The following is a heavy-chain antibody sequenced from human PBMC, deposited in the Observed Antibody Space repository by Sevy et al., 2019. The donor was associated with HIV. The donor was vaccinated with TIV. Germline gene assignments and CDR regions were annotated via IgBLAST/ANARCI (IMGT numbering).Heavy chain of an antibody. CDR2: ISGSSKTT. V-gene: IGHV3-48*04. CDR1: GFTFSAYE. CDR3: ARDYCLSGTWYSDH. J-gene: IGHJ4*02. Sequence: GGSRRLSCAASGFTFSAYEMNWVRQAPGKGLEWLSYISGSSKTTFYADSVRGRFTVSRDNARKLLYPQMNSLRADDSAMYYCARDYCLSGTWYSDHWGQGTLVTVSS. D-gene: IGHD6-13*01.